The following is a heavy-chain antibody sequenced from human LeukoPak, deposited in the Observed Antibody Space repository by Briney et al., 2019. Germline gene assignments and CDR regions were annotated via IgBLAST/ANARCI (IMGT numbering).Heavy chain of an antibody. V-gene: IGHV3-23*01. Sequence: GGSLRLSCAASGFTFSSYAMSWVRQTPGKGLEWVSAISGSGGSTYYADSVKGRFTISRDNSKNTLYLQMNSLRAEDTAVYYCAKALFVRRGQDAFDIWGQGTMVTVSS. CDR2: ISGSGGST. D-gene: IGHD3-10*01. CDR3: AKALFVRRGQDAFDI. CDR1: GFTFSSYA. J-gene: IGHJ3*02.